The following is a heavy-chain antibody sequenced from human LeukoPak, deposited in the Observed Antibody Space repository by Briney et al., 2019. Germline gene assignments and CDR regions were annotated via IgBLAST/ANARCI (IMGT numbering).Heavy chain of an antibody. CDR2: INPNSGGT. Sequence: GASVKVSCKASGYTFTGYYMHWVRQAPGQGLEWRGWINPNSGGTNYAQKFQGRVTMTRDTSISTAYMELSRLRSDDTAVYYCARANRKLNYYDSSGRAEYFQHWGQGTLVTVSS. CDR3: ARANRKLNYYDSSGRAEYFQH. J-gene: IGHJ1*01. CDR1: GYTFTGYY. V-gene: IGHV1-2*02. D-gene: IGHD3-22*01.